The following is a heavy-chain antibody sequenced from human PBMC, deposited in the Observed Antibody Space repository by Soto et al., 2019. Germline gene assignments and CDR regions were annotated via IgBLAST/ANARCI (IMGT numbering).Heavy chain of an antibody. V-gene: IGHV3-23*01. Sequence: PGKGLEWVSAIRDSGGSTYYADSVKGRFTISRDNSKNTLYLQMNSLRAEDTAVYYCAKVFFFQAEDGIRDTVPVSAFLLNRSSDL. CDR2: IRDSGGST. J-gene: IGHJ2*01. CDR3: AKVFFFQAEDGIRDTVPVSAFLLNRSSDL. D-gene: IGHD2-15*01.